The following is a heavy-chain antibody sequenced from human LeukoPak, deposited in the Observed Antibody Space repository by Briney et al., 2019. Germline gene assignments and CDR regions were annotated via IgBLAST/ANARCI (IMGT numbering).Heavy chain of an antibody. Sequence: SVKVSCKTSGGTFNNSAISWVRQAPGQGLEWLGGIIPLFGTAGYAQKFQGRVTITKDESTRTVYLELTSLTSDDTAVYYCARDVHGDYGSGWFDPWGQGTLVSVSS. CDR2: IIPLFGTA. CDR3: ARDVHGDYGSGWFDP. D-gene: IGHD4-17*01. J-gene: IGHJ5*02. V-gene: IGHV1-69*05. CDR1: GGTFNNSA.